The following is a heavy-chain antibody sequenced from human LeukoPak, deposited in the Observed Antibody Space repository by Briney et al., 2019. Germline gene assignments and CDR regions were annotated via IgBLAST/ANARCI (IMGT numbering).Heavy chain of an antibody. D-gene: IGHD4-11*01. CDR3: AKDAQRGFDFSNSLES. CDR2: IWNDGTDK. V-gene: IGHV3-33*06. J-gene: IGHJ4*02. Sequence: GGSLRLSCVASGFTFSSYGMHWVRQAPGKGLEWVAVIWNDGTDKYYGDSVKGRFTISRDNSKNTVYLQMNSLRVEDTAVYYCAKDAQRGFDFSNSLESWGQGTLVTVSS. CDR1: GFTFSSYG.